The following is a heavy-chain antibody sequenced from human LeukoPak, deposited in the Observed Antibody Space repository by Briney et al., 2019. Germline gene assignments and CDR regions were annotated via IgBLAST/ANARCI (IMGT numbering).Heavy chain of an antibody. CDR1: GYTFISYG. D-gene: IGHD2-15*01. CDR3: AGCSGGSCTGYYFDY. J-gene: IGHJ4*02. V-gene: IGHV1-18*01. CDR2: ISTYNGNT. Sequence: GASVKVSCKASGYTFISYGTSWVRQAPGQGLEWMGWISTYNGNTNYAQKLQGRVTMTTDTSTTIAYMELRSLRSDDTAVYYCAGCSGGSCTGYYFDYWGQGTLVTVSS.